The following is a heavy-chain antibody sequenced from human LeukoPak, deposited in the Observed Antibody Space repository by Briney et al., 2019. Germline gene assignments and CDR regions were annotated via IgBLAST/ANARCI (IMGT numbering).Heavy chain of an antibody. D-gene: IGHD3-22*01. J-gene: IGHJ4*02. CDR2: IYYSGST. V-gene: IGHV4-59*08. CDR3: ARAPYDSGGYYDYYFGY. Sequence: PSETLSLTCTVSGGSISSYYWSWIRQPPGKGLEWIGYIYYSGSTNYNPSLKSRVTISVDTSKNQFSLKLSSVTAADTAVYYCARAPYDSGGYYDYYFGYWGQGTLVTVSS. CDR1: GGSISSYY.